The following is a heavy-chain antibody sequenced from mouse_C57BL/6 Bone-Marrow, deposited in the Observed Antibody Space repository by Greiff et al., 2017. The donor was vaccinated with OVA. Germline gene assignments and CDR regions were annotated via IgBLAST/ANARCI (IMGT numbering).Heavy chain of an antibody. CDR3: ARCCFFAY. D-gene: IGHD3-3*01. V-gene: IGHV1-81*01. CDR1: GYTFTSYG. J-gene: IGHJ3*01. Sequence: QVQLQQSGAELARPGASVKLSCKASGYTFTSYGISWVKQRTGQGLEWIGAIYPRSGNTYYNEKFKGKATLTADKSSSTAYMELRSLTSEDSAVYFCARCCFFAYWGQGTLVTVSA. CDR2: IYPRSGNT.